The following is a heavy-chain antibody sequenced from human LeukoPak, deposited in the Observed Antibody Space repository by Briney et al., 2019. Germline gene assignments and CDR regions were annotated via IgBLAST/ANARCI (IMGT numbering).Heavy chain of an antibody. CDR2: IIPIFGTA. V-gene: IGHV1-69*13. D-gene: IGHD6-6*01. CDR1: GGTFHSYA. J-gene: IGHJ6*02. Sequence: ASVKVSCKASGGTFHSYAVSWVRQAPGQGLEWMGGIIPIFGTANYAQKFQGRVTITADESTSTAYMELSSLRSEDTAVYYCARCSMAARNYYYYGMDVWGQGTTVTVSS. CDR3: ARCSMAARNYYYYGMDV.